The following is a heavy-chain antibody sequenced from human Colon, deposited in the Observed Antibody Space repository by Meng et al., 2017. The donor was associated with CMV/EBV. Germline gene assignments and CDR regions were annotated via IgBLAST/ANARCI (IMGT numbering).Heavy chain of an antibody. Sequence: SETLSLTRGVYGGSFSGYYWTWIRQPPGKDLEWIGDIYHTGTTNHNPSLKSRVTISLDTSNNQFSLKLTSVTAADTAVYYCARGGYNWKTFDYWGQGTLVTVSS. V-gene: IGHV4-34*01. CDR3: ARGGYNWKTFDY. J-gene: IGHJ4*02. CDR2: IYHTGTT. CDR1: GGSFSGYY. D-gene: IGHD1-20*01.